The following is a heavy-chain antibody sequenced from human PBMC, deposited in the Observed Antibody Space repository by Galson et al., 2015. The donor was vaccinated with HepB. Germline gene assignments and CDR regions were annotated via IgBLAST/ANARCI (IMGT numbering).Heavy chain of an antibody. CDR1: GGSISSYY. Sequence: ETLSLTCTVSGGSISSYYWSWIRQPPGKGLEWIGYIYYSGSTHYNPSLKSRVTISVDTSKNQFSLKLSSVTAADTAVYYCARGEETYYDYIWGSYQGRAFDIWGQGTMVTVSS. J-gene: IGHJ3*02. D-gene: IGHD3-16*02. CDR3: ARGEETYYDYIWGSYQGRAFDI. V-gene: IGHV4-59*01. CDR2: IYYSGST.